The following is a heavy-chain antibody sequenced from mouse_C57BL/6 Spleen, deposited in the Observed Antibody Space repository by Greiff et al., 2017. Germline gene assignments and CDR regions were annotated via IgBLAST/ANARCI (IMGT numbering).Heavy chain of an antibody. CDR1: GYTFTDYE. J-gene: IGHJ2*01. V-gene: IGHV1-15*01. CDR2: IDPETGGT. D-gene: IGHD1-1*01. CDR3: TRTTTVGADY. Sequence: QVQLQQSGAELVRPGASVTLSCKASGYTFTDYEMHWVKQTPVHGLEWIGAIDPETGGTAYNQKFKGKAILTADKSSSTSYMELRSLTSEDSAVYYCTRTTTVGADYWGQVTTLTVSS.